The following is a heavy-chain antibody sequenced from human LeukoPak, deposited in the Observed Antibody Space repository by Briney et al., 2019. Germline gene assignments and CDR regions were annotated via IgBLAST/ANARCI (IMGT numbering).Heavy chain of an antibody. J-gene: IGHJ3*01. CDR3: ARGYSYGYDALDV. CDR2: IYYSGRT. D-gene: IGHD5-18*01. V-gene: IGHV4-59*01. Sequence: PSETLSLTCTVSGGSISSYYWSWIRQPPGKGLEWIGCIYYSGRTNYSPSLKSRVTISVDTSNNQFSLKLSFVTAADTAVYYCARGYSYGYDALDVWGQGTIVTVSS. CDR1: GGSISSYY.